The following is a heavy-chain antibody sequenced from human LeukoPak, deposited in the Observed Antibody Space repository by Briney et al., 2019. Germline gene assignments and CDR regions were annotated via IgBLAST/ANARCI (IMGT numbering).Heavy chain of an antibody. V-gene: IGHV4-30-2*01. CDR1: GGSISSGGYY. J-gene: IGHJ4*02. CDR2: IYHSGST. CDR3: ARVLVNVRGFDY. Sequence: SETLSLTCTVSGGSISSGGYYWSWIRQPPGKGLEWIGYIYHSGSTYYNPSLKSRVTISVDRSKNQFSLKLSSVTDADTAVYYCARVLVNVRGFDYWGQGTLVTVSS. D-gene: IGHD3-10*01.